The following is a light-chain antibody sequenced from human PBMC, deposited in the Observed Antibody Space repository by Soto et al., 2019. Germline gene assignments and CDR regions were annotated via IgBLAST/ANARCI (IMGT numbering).Light chain of an antibody. CDR1: QSIGRF. Sequence: DIQMTQSPSSLSASAGDRVTITCRASQSIGRFLNWYQQKPGKAPTLLIYDGSSLQSGVPSRFSGSGSGTDFTLTISSLQPEDFATYYCQQCYSPPPITFGQGTRLEIK. CDR2: DGS. CDR3: QQCYSPPPIT. J-gene: IGKJ5*01. V-gene: IGKV1-39*01.